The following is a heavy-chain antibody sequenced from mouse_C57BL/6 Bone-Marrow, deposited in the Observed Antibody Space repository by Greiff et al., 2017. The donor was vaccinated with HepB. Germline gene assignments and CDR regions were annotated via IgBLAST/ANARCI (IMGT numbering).Heavy chain of an antibody. J-gene: IGHJ2*01. CDR2: ISSGSSTI. Sequence: EVKLMESGGGLVKPGGSLKLSCAASGFTFSDYGMHWVRQAPEKGLEWVAYISSGSSTIYYADTVKGRFTISRDNAKNTLFLQMTGLRSEDTAMYYCARTTYSYYFDYWGQGTTLTVSS. D-gene: IGHD2-12*01. CDR1: GFTFSDYG. V-gene: IGHV5-17*01. CDR3: ARTTYSYYFDY.